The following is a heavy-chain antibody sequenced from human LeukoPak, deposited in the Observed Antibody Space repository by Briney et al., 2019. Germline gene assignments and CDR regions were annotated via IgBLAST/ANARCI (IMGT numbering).Heavy chain of an antibody. J-gene: IGHJ4*02. D-gene: IGHD3-10*01. V-gene: IGHV3-48*04. Sequence: GGSLRLSCAASGFTFSSYSMNWVRQAPGKGLEWVSYISSSSSTIYYADSVKGRFTISRGNAKNSLYLQMNSLRAEDTAVYYCARDPRGSWFGDPTPTFFDYWGQGTLVTVSS. CDR3: ARDPRGSWFGDPTPTFFDY. CDR1: GFTFSSYS. CDR2: ISSSSSTI.